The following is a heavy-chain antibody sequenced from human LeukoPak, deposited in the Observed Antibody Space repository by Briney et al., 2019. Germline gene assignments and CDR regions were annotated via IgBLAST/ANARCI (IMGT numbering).Heavy chain of an antibody. V-gene: IGHV1-69*05. J-gene: IGHJ4*02. CDR2: IIPIFGTA. Sequence: ASVKVSCKASGYTFTGYYMHWVRQAPGQGLEWMGGIIPIFGTANYAQKFQGRVTITTDESTSTAYMELSSLRSEDTAVYYCARGRIYDSSGYYLNWGQGTLVTVSS. D-gene: IGHD3-22*01. CDR3: ARGRIYDSSGYYLN. CDR1: GYTFTGYY.